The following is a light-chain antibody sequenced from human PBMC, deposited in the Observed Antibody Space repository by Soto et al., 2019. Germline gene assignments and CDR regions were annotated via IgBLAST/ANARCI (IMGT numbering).Light chain of an antibody. CDR1: SSDIGGYNY. Sequence: QSVLTQPASVSGSPGQSITISCTGSSSDIGGYNYVSWYQQHPGKVPKLMIYEVSNRPSGVSFRFSGSKSGNTASLTISGLQAEDEAHYYCASYTNSITYVFGSGTKVTVL. CDR3: ASYTNSITYV. CDR2: EVS. J-gene: IGLJ1*01. V-gene: IGLV2-14*01.